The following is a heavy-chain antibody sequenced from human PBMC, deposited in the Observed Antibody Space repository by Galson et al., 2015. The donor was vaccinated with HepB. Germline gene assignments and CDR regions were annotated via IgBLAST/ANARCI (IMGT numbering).Heavy chain of an antibody. V-gene: IGHV1-69*02. CDR1: GGTFSSYT. J-gene: IGHJ4*02. D-gene: IGHD6-13*01. Sequence: SVKVSCKASGGTFSSYTISWVRQAPGQGLEWMGRIIPILGIANYAQKFQGRVTITADKSTSTAYMELSSLRSEDTAVYYYARASSSWYSSFDYWGQGTLVTVSS. CDR3: ARASSSWYSSFDY. CDR2: IIPILGIA.